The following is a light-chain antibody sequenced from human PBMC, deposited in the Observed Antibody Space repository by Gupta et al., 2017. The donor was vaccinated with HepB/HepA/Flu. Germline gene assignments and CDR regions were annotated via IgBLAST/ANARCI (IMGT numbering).Light chain of an antibody. V-gene: IGLV2-14*01. J-gene: IGLJ3*02. CDR3: SSYRVNHTVV. Sequence: QSALTQPASVSGSPGQSITISCTGTSSDVGGYNYVSWYKQYPGQAPKVMIYDVNYRPSGVSNRFSGSKSGNTASLTISGLQPEDEADYDCSSYRVNHTVVFGGGTKLTVL. CDR1: SSDVGGYNY. CDR2: DVN.